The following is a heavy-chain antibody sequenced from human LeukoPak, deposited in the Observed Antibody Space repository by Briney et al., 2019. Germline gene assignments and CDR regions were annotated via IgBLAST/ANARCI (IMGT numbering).Heavy chain of an antibody. V-gene: IGHV3-21*06. CDR1: GFSFSSYS. CDR2: INTVSSYI. D-gene: IGHD3-22*01. CDR3: ARLRRNTDSSGFFYYYDY. J-gene: IGHJ4*02. Sequence: TGGSLRLSCAASGFSFSSYSFNWVRQAPGKGLEWVSSINTVSSYIYCADSLKGRFTISRDNAKNSVYLQMDSLRAEASAVYYCARLRRNTDSSGFFYYYDYWGQGTLVTVSS.